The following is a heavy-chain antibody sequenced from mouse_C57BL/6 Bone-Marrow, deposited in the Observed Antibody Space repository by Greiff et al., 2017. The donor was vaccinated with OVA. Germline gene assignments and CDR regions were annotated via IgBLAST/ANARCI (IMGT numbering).Heavy chain of an antibody. J-gene: IGHJ1*03. CDR2: IYPRSGNT. Sequence: QVQLQQSGAELARPGASVKLSCKASGYTFTSYGISWVKQRTGQGLEWIGVIYPRSGNTYYNEKFKGKATLTADKSSSTAYMELRSLTSEDSAVYFCARSGTRVVPNWYFDVWGTGTTVTVSS. V-gene: IGHV1-81*01. D-gene: IGHD1-1*01. CDR3: ARSGTRVVPNWYFDV. CDR1: GYTFTSYG.